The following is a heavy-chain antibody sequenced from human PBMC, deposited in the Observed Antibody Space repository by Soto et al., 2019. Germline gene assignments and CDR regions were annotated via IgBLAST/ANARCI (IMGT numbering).Heavy chain of an antibody. Sequence: GGSLRLSCAASGFTFSSYGMNWVRQAPGKGLEWVSSISSSSSYIYYADSVKGRFTISRDNAKNSLYLQMNSLRAEDTAVYYCARGGNWNDGYDAFDIWGQGTMVTVS. CDR1: GFTFSSYG. D-gene: IGHD1-1*01. J-gene: IGHJ3*02. CDR2: ISSSSSYI. V-gene: IGHV3-21*01. CDR3: ARGGNWNDGYDAFDI.